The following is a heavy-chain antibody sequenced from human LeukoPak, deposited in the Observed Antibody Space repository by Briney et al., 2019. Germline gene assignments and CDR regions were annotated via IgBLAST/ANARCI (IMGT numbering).Heavy chain of an antibody. CDR2: IRYDGSNK. D-gene: IGHD3-22*01. J-gene: IGHJ4*02. Sequence: GGSLRLSCAASGFTFSSYGMHWVRQAPGKGLEWVAFIRYDGSNKYYADSVKGRFTISRDNSKNTLYLQMNSLRAEDTAVYYCASLGGVTMIVVVEVYWGQGTPVTVSS. V-gene: IGHV3-30*02. CDR1: GFTFSSYG. CDR3: ASLGGVTMIVVVEVY.